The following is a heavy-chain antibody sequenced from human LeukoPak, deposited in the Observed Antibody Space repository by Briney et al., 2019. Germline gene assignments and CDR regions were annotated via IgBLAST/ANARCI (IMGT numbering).Heavy chain of an antibody. Sequence: GGSLRLSCAASGFTVSSNYMSWVRQAPGKGLEWVSIIYTGGTTYYADSEKGRFTISRDNSRNTLYLQMNSLRAEDTAVYYCARGQGLWGQGTLVTVSS. CDR2: IYTGGTT. V-gene: IGHV3-53*01. J-gene: IGHJ4*02. CDR3: ARGQGL. CDR1: GFTVSSNY.